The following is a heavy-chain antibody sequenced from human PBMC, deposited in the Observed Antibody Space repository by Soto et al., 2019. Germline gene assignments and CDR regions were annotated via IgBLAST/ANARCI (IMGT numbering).Heavy chain of an antibody. V-gene: IGHV3-7*01. D-gene: IGHD3-22*01. CDR3: ARDFHYYDSSGYFYFVY. J-gene: IGHJ4*02. CDR1: GFTFSSFW. Sequence: PGGSLRLSCAASGFTFSSFWMSWVRQAPGRGLEWVANINQDGSEKYYVDSVKGRFTISRDNAKNSLYLQMNSLRPEDTAVYYCARDFHYYDSSGYFYFVYWGQGTLVTVSS. CDR2: INQDGSEK.